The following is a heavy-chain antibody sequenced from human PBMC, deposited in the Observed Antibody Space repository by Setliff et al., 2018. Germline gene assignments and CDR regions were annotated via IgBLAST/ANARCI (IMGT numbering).Heavy chain of an antibody. V-gene: IGHV3-21*05. D-gene: IGHD3-10*01. J-gene: IGHJ4*02. Sequence: GGSLRLSCAASGFTFSIYSMNWVRQAPGRGLEWLSYITGSSSVIHYADSAEGRFTISRDNAKNSLYLQLNSLRAEDTAVYYCARAKGTTMATQYFDYWGQGTLVTVSS. CDR2: ITGSSSVI. CDR1: GFTFSIYS. CDR3: ARAKGTTMATQYFDY.